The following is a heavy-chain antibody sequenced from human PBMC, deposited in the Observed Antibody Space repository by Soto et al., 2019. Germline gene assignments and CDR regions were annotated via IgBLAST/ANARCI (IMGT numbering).Heavy chain of an antibody. CDR3: ASFSRMADGYY. Sequence: EVHLVESGGGLVQPGGSLRLSCAASGFIFSSYAINWVRQAPGKGLEWVSYISGSGTTIYYADSVKGRFTLSRDYAKSSLYLQMNSLRAEDTAMYYCASFSRMADGYYWGQGTLVTVSS. D-gene: IGHD3-22*01. V-gene: IGHV3-48*01. J-gene: IGHJ4*02. CDR1: GFIFSSYA. CDR2: ISGSGTTI.